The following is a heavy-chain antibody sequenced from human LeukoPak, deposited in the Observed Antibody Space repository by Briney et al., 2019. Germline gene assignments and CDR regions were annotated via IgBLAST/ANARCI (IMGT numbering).Heavy chain of an antibody. J-gene: IGHJ4*02. CDR1: GFTFSSYG. CDR3: AKDHDIVVVPAALSPYFDY. Sequence: GGSLRLPCAASGFTFSSYGMHWVRQAPGKGLEWVAFIRYDGSNKYYADSVKGRFTISRDNSKNTLYLQMNSLRAEDTAVYYCAKDHDIVVVPAALSPYFDYWGQGTLVTVSS. CDR2: IRYDGSNK. D-gene: IGHD2-2*01. V-gene: IGHV3-30*02.